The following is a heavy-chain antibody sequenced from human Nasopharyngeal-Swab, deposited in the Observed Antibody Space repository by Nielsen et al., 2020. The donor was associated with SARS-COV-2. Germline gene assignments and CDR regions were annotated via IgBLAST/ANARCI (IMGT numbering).Heavy chain of an antibody. D-gene: IGHD4-17*01. CDR2: LAHDASNE. J-gene: IGHJ4*02. CDR1: GFTFSSFG. Sequence: GESLKIPCAASGFTFSSFGMHWVRQAPGKGLEWVAFLAHDASNEYYGDSVKGRFSISRDSSKNTLYLQMDSLRGEDTAVYYCARDAPAHYGAFYWGRGTLVTVSS. CDR3: ARDAPAHYGAFY. V-gene: IGHV3-30*03.